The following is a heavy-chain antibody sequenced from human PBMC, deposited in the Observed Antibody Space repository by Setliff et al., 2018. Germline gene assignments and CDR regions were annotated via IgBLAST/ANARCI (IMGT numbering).Heavy chain of an antibody. CDR1: GYSVSHFW. Sequence: PGEYLKTSRKGPGYSVSHFWIGWVRQLPGKGLEWMGRIYPGDSHTRYSPSFPGQVTVSADKSITTAYLRGSSLKASDTAIYFCARGPTAGTGGLRWFDSWGQGTLVTVSS. V-gene: IGHV5-51*01. CDR2: IYPGDSHT. CDR3: ARGPTAGTGGLRWFDS. D-gene: IGHD1-1*01. J-gene: IGHJ5*01.